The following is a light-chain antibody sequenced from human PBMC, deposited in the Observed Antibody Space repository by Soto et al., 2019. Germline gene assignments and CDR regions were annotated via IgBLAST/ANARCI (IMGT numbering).Light chain of an antibody. V-gene: IGKV3-20*01. J-gene: IGKJ1*01. CDR2: GAS. CDR1: QSVSSSY. Sequence: EIVFTESPRTLSLSPGERATLSCRASQSVSSSYLAWYQQKPGQAPRLLIYGASSRATGIPDRFSGSGSGTDFTLTISRLEPEDFAVYYCQQYGSSPTWTFGQGTKVDIK. CDR3: QQYGSSPTWT.